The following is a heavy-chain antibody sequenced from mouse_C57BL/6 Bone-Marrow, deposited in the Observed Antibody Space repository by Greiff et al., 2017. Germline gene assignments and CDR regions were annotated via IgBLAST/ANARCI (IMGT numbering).Heavy chain of an antibody. V-gene: IGHV1-15*01. CDR1: GYTFTDYE. Sequence: VQLQESGAELVRPGASVTLSCKASGYTFTDYEMHWVKQTPVHGLEWIGAIDPETGGTAYNQKFKGKAILTADKSSSTAYMELRSLTSEDSAVXYCTRKGGSSLDYWGQGTTLTVSS. CDR2: IDPETGGT. CDR3: TRKGGSSLDY. J-gene: IGHJ2*01. D-gene: IGHD1-1*01.